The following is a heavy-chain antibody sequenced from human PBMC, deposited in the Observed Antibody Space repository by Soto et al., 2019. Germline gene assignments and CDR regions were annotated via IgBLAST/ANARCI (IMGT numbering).Heavy chain of an antibody. CDR1: GFTVSSNY. D-gene: IGHD3-16*01. V-gene: IGHV3-53*04. J-gene: IGHJ4*02. Sequence: EVQLVESGGGLVQPGGSLRLSCAASGFTVSSNYMSWVRQAPGKGLEWVSVIYSGGSTYYADSVKGRFTISRHNSKNTLYLQMKSLRAEDTAVYYCASPEYDYIWGSYPSDYWGQGTLVTVSS. CDR2: IYSGGST. CDR3: ASPEYDYIWGSYPSDY.